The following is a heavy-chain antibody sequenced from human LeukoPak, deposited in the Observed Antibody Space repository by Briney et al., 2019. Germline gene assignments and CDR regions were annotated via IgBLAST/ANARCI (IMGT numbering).Heavy chain of an antibody. Sequence: SGTLSLTCTVSGASISRSYWSWLRQPPGKSLEWIGFIYYNGNTNSNPSLKSRVTISVDTSKNHFSLKLTSVTAADTAVYYCVRGNYDNRGYSNAFDIWGQGAMVTVSS. CDR3: VRGNYDNRGYSNAFDI. J-gene: IGHJ3*02. V-gene: IGHV4-59*01. CDR2: IYYNGNT. CDR1: GASISRSY. D-gene: IGHD3-22*01.